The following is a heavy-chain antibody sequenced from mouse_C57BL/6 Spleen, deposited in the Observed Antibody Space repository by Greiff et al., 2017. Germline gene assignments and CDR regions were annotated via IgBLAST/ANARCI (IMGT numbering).Heavy chain of an antibody. CDR1: GYSITSGYY. J-gene: IGHJ3*01. D-gene: IGHD1-1*01. CDR2: ISYDGSN. Sequence: QSGPGLVKPSQSLSLTCSVTGYSITSGYYWNWLRQFPGNKLEWMGYISYDGSNNYNPSLKNRISITRDTSKNQFFLKLNSVTTEDTATYYCARGDYGSSYVFAYWGQGTLVTVSA. CDR3: ARGDYGSSYVFAY. V-gene: IGHV3-6*01.